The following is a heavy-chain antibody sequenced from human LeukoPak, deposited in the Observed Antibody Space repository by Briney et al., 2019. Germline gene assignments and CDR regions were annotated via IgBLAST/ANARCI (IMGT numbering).Heavy chain of an antibody. CDR3: ARDNIVVVPAATRANYYYYYGMDV. D-gene: IGHD2-2*01. CDR1: GFTFSSYG. V-gene: IGHV3-66*01. Sequence: GGSLRLSCAASGFTFSSYGMHWVRQAPGKGLEWVSVIYSGGSTYYADSVKGRFTISRDNSKNTLYLQMNSLRAEDTAVYYCARDNIVVVPAATRANYYYYYGMDVWGQGTTVTVSS. CDR2: IYSGGST. J-gene: IGHJ6*02.